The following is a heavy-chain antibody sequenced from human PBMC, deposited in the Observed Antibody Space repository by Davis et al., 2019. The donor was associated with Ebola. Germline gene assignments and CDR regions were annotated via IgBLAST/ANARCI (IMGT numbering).Heavy chain of an antibody. J-gene: IGHJ6*02. V-gene: IGHV3-23*01. CDR2: ISGSGGST. Sequence: GESLKISCAASGFTFSSYAMSWVRQAPGKGLEWVSAISGSGGSTYYADSVKGRFTISRDNSKNTLYLQMNSLRAEDTAVYYCAKSLRYGSGSPTYYYGMDVWGQGTTVTVSS. CDR3: AKSLRYGSGSPTYYYGMDV. D-gene: IGHD3-10*01. CDR1: GFTFSSYA.